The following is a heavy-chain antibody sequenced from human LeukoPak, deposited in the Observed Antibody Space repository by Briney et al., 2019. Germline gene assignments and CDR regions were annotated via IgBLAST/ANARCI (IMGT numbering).Heavy chain of an antibody. CDR2: INPNSGGT. D-gene: IGHD1-7*01. Sequence: ASVKVSCKASGYTFTGYYMHWVRRAPGQGLEWMGWINPNSGGTNYAQKFQGRVTMTRDTSISTAYMELSRLRSDDTAVYYCAREFGTGTTSYNWFDPWGQGTLVTVSS. CDR1: GYTFTGYY. CDR3: AREFGTGTTSYNWFDP. V-gene: IGHV1-2*02. J-gene: IGHJ5*02.